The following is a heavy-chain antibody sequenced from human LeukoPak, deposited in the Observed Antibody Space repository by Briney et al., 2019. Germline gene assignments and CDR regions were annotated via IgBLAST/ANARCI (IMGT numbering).Heavy chain of an antibody. J-gene: IGHJ4*02. V-gene: IGHV1-2*02. CDR3: ARGDVDCTNGVCGYFDY. Sequence: ASVKVSCKASGYTFTGYYMHWVRQAPGQGLEWMGWINPNSGGTNYAQKFQGRVTMTRDTSISTAYMELSRLRSDDTAVYYCARGDVDCTNGVCGYFDYWGQGTLVTVSS. CDR1: GYTFTGYY. D-gene: IGHD2-8*01. CDR2: INPNSGGT.